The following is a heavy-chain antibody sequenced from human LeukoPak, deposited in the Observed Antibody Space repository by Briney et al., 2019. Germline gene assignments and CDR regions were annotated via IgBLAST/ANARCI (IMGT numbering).Heavy chain of an antibody. J-gene: IGHJ4*02. D-gene: IGHD5-12*01. V-gene: IGHV1-18*01. Sequence: ASVRVSCEASGYTFRKFVITWVRQAPGQGVEWMGWICGYNDKTNYAQKLQGRVSMTTDTSTNTDYLELRSLRSDDTAVYYCARSGLVATHVDSQVDSWGQGTLVTVSS. CDR1: GYTFRKFV. CDR3: ARSGLVATHVDSQVDS. CDR2: ICGYNDKT.